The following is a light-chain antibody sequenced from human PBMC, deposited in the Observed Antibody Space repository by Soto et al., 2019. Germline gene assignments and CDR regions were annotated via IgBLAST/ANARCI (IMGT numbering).Light chain of an antibody. V-gene: IGKV1-39*01. CDR2: AAS. CDR3: QQSYSTIWT. J-gene: IGKJ1*01. Sequence: DIQMTQSPSPLSASVADRLTITCRASQSISSYLNWYPKKPGKAPKLLIYAASSLQSGVPSRFSGSGSGTDFNLTISSLQTEDFATYYCQQSYSTIWTFGQGTKVDIK. CDR1: QSISSY.